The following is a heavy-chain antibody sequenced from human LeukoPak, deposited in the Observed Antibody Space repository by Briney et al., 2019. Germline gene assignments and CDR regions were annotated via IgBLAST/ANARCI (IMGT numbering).Heavy chain of an antibody. CDR1: GGSISSRSYY. D-gene: IGHD1-26*01. CDR2: ISYSGTT. CDR3: ARPWGGTGPHNALDI. V-gene: IGHV4-39*07. Sequence: PSETLSLTCTVSGGSISSRSYYWGWIRQPPGKGLEWIGTISYSGTTYYNTSLESRLIMSIDTSKNQFSLKLSSVTAADTAVYYCARPWGGTGPHNALDIWGQGTMVTVSS. J-gene: IGHJ3*02.